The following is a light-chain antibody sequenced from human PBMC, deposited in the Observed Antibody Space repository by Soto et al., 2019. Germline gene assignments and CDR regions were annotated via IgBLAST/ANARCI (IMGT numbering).Light chain of an antibody. V-gene: IGLV2-23*01. CDR1: SSDVGSYNL. CDR2: EDA. Sequence: QSVLTQPASVSGSPGQSITISCTGTSSDVGSYNLVSWYQYHPGKAPKLIIYEDAKRPSGVSNRFSGSKSGYTASLTISGLQAEDEADFYCCSYACGRTYVFGTGTKLTVL. J-gene: IGLJ1*01. CDR3: CSYACGRTYV.